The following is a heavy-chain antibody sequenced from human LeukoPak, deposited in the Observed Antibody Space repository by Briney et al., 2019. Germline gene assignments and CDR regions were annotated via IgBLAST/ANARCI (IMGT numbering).Heavy chain of an antibody. J-gene: IGHJ3*02. CDR3: VGWQVAGAFEI. V-gene: IGHV4-59*01. D-gene: IGHD6-19*01. Sequence: SETLSLTCTVSGVSMSIYYWSWIRQPPGKRLEWIAFISYIGSSNYNPSLTSRATISVDSSKSQFSLKLNSVTAADTAVYYCVGWQVAGAFEIWGQGTMVTVYS. CDR2: ISYIGSS. CDR1: GVSMSIYY.